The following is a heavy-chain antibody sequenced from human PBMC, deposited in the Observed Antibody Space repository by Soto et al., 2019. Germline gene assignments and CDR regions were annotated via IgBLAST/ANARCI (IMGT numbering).Heavy chain of an antibody. J-gene: IGHJ3*02. CDR1: GYNFAGYW. V-gene: IGHV5-51*01. Sequence: GESLKISCKGSGYNFAGYWIAWVRQMPGKGLELMGIIYPSDSDTRYRPSFQGQVTISADKSISTAYLQWSSLKASDTAMYYCARHGGSYWSDDAFDIWGQGTMVTVSS. CDR2: IYPSDSDT. D-gene: IGHD1-26*01. CDR3: ARHGGSYWSDDAFDI.